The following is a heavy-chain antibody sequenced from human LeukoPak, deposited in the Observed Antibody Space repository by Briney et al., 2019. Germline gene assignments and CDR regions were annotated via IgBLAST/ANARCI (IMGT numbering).Heavy chain of an antibody. Sequence: SETLSLTCTVSGGSISSYYWSWIRQPPGKGLEWIGYIYYSGSTNYNPSLKSRVTISVDTSKNQFSLKLSSVTAADTAVYYCARHESYYDSSGYRDYWGQGTLVTVSS. CDR1: GGSISSYY. V-gene: IGHV4-59*08. CDR3: ARHESYYDSSGYRDY. CDR2: IYYSGST. J-gene: IGHJ4*02. D-gene: IGHD3-22*01.